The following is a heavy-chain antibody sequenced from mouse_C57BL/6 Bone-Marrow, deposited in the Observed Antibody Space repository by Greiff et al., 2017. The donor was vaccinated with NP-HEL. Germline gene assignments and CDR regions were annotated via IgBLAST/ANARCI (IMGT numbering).Heavy chain of an antibody. CDR3: ARKDGSSPWYFDV. V-gene: IGHV2-2*01. CDR1: GFSLTSYG. D-gene: IGHD1-1*01. Sequence: VQRVESGPGLVQPSQSLSITCTVSGFSLTSYGVHWVRQSPGKGLEWLGVIWRGGSTDYNAAFISRLSISKDNSKSQVFFKMNSLQADDTAIYYCARKDGSSPWYFDVWGTGTTVTVSS. CDR2: IWRGGST. J-gene: IGHJ1*03.